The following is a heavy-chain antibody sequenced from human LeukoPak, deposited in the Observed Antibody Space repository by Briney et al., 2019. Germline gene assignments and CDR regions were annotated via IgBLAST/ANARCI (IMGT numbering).Heavy chain of an antibody. CDR3: ARGTNWGGDDAFDI. J-gene: IGHJ3*02. D-gene: IGHD7-27*01. V-gene: IGHV3-21*05. Sequence: PGGSLRLSCAASGFTFSSYSMNWVRQAPGKGLEWVSYISSSSRSIYYADSVKGRFTISRDNAKNSLYLQMTSLRAEDTAVYYCARGTNWGGDDAFDIWGQGTMVTVSS. CDR2: ISSSSRSI. CDR1: GFTFSSYS.